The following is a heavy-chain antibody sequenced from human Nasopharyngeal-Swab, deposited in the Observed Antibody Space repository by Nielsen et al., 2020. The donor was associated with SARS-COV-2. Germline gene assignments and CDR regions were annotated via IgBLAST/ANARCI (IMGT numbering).Heavy chain of an antibody. CDR2: ISSSRSYI. D-gene: IGHD5-18*01. Sequence: GKGLEWVSSISSSRSYIYYADSVKGRFTISRDNAKNSLYLQMNSLRAEDTAVYYCASNPAMDRAVKDYWGQGTLVTVSS. J-gene: IGHJ4*02. CDR3: ASNPAMDRAVKDY. V-gene: IGHV3-21*01.